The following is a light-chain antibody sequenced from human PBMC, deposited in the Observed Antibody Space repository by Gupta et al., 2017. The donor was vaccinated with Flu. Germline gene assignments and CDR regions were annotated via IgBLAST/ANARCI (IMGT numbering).Light chain of an antibody. CDR3: CSYGGSKF. Sequence: GQAVTISCTGTSSDVGVYNYVSWYQQHPGKAPKLIIYEVNKRPSGVPDRFSGSKSGNTASLTVSGLLAEDEADYYCCSYGGSKFFGGGTKLTVL. J-gene: IGLJ2*01. CDR1: SSDVGVYNY. V-gene: IGLV2-8*01. CDR2: EVN.